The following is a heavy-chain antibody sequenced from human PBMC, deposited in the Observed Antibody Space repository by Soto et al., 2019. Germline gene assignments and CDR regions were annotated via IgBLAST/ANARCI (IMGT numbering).Heavy chain of an antibody. V-gene: IGHV3-53*01. CDR1: GFTVSSNY. CDR3: ASGYYDSSGYYYPIDY. D-gene: IGHD3-22*01. J-gene: IGHJ4*02. CDR2: IYSGGST. Sequence: EVQLVESGGGLIQPGGSLRLSCAASGFTVSSNYMSWVRQAPGKGLEWVSVIYSGGSTYYADSVKGRFTISRDNSKNTLYLQMTSLRAEDTAVYYCASGYYDSSGYYYPIDYWGQGTLVTVSS.